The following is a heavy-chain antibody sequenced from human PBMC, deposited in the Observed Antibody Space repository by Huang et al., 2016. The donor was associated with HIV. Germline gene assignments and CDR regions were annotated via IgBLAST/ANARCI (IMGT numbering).Heavy chain of an antibody. V-gene: IGHV1-18*04. J-gene: IGHJ4*02. CDR1: GYTVDSYG. CDR3: ARDATGYGTGWSTEFDY. D-gene: IGHD6-19*01. Sequence: HVQLVQSGADVKKPGASGKVSCKASGYTVDSYGINWVRQAPGQGLEWMGWIGPKSGKTNHAQKRQGRVAMTTDTTTSTAYMELRILTSDDTAVYYCARDATGYGTGWSTEFDYWGQGTLVTVSS. CDR2: IGPKSGKT.